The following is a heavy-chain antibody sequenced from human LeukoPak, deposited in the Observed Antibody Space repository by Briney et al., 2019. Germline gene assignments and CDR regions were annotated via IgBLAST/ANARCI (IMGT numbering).Heavy chain of an antibody. CDR1: GFTFSSNY. D-gene: IGHD6-19*01. J-gene: IGHJ4*02. V-gene: IGHV3-66*02. CDR2: IYSGGST. Sequence: GGSLRLSCAASGFTFSSNYMSWVRQAPGKGLEWVSVIYSGGSTYYSVSVKGRFTISRDNSKNTLYLQMNSLRAEDTAVYYCARDRSSGSRVEFFFDYWGQGTLVTVSS. CDR3: ARDRSSGSRVEFFFDY.